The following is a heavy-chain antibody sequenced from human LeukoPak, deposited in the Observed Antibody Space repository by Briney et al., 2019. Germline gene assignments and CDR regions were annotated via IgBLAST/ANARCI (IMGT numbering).Heavy chain of an antibody. CDR2: IYYSGST. J-gene: IGHJ6*02. Sequence: KSSETLSLTCAVSGGSISSYYWSWIRQPPGKGLEWIGYIYYSGSTNYNPSLKSRVTISVDTSKNQFSLKLSSVTAADTAVYYCARHLSSSWPPYYYYGMDVWGQGTTVTVSS. V-gene: IGHV4-59*08. D-gene: IGHD6-13*01. CDR1: GGSISSYY. CDR3: ARHLSSSWPPYYYYGMDV.